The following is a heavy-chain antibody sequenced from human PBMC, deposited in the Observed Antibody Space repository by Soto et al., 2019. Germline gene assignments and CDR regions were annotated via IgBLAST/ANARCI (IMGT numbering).Heavy chain of an antibody. CDR3: ARSSISGIFYYYY. CDR2: INPNNGNT. D-gene: IGHD3-10*01. J-gene: IGHJ4*02. CDR1: GYTFTDNG. Sequence: QVQLVQSGAEVKKPGASVKVSCKASGYTFTDNGVSWMRQAPGQGLEWMGWINPNNGNTKYAQHFQRRVTMTTDTSTSTAYVEVRSLRSDDTAMYYCARSSISGIFYYYYWGQGTLVTVSS. V-gene: IGHV1-18*01.